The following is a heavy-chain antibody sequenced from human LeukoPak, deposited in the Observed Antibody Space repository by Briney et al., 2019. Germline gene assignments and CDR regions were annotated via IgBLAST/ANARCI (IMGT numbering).Heavy chain of an antibody. D-gene: IGHD2-15*01. Sequence: AGGSLRLSCAASGFNFSNYWMSWVRQAPGKGLERVANIKEDGSRKYYVDSVKGRFTISRDNSKNTLSLQMNSRRAEDTAIYYCAKNGDRGAYCSGGSCYPYYYYYMDVWGKGTTVTISS. J-gene: IGHJ6*03. CDR1: GFNFSNYW. V-gene: IGHV3-7*03. CDR2: IKEDGSRK. CDR3: AKNGDRGAYCSGGSCYPYYYYYMDV.